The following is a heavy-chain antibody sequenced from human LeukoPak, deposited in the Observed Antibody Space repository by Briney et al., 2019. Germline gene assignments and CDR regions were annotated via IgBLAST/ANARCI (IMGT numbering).Heavy chain of an antibody. J-gene: IGHJ4*02. CDR1: GGSFSGYY. D-gene: IGHD3-22*01. Sequence: MTSETLSLTCAVYGGSFSGYYWSWIRQPPGKGLEWIGEINHSGSTNYNPSLKSRVTISVDTSKNQFSLKLSSVTAADTAVYYCARALIAPDYWGQGTLVTVSS. CDR3: ARALIAPDY. V-gene: IGHV4-34*01. CDR2: INHSGST.